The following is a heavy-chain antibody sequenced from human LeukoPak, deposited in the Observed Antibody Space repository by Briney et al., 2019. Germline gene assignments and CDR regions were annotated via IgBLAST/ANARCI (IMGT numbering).Heavy chain of an antibody. CDR3: AKSGGPNYFDY. D-gene: IGHD6-19*01. Sequence: GGSLRLPCAASGFTFSTYAMSWVRQAPGKGLEWVSTISGIGGGTNYADSVKGRFTIPRDSSKNTMYLQMNSLRAEDTAVYYCAKSGGPNYFDYWGQGTLVTVSS. V-gene: IGHV3-23*01. CDR1: GFTFSTYA. CDR2: ISGIGGGT. J-gene: IGHJ4*02.